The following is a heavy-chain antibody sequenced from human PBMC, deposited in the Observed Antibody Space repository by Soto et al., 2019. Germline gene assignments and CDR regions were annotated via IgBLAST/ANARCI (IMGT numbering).Heavy chain of an antibody. D-gene: IGHD2-21*02. CDR3: ATSDSTLVTSYTLDV. CDR1: GGSFSGYY. CDR2: INHSGTI. Sequence: SETLSLTCSVYGGSFSGYYWTWIRQPPGKGLEWIGEINHSGTINFNPSLKSRLTISLDTSKKHFSLKLSSVTDADTAAYYCATSDSTLVTSYTLDVWGQGTTVIVS. V-gene: IGHV4-34*01. J-gene: IGHJ6*02.